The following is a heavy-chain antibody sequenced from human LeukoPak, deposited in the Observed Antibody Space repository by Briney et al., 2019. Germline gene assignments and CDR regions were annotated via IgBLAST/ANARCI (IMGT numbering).Heavy chain of an antibody. CDR1: GLTFSSYS. V-gene: IGHV3-48*01. J-gene: IGHJ4*02. Sequence: PGGSLRLSCAASGLTFSSYSMNWVRQAPGKGLEWVSYISSSSSTIYYADSVKGRFTISRDNAKNSLYLQMNSLRAEDTAVYYCARFGEDQWLVPGYFDYWGQGTLVTVSS. CDR3: ARFGEDQWLVPGYFDY. CDR2: ISSSSSTI. D-gene: IGHD6-19*01.